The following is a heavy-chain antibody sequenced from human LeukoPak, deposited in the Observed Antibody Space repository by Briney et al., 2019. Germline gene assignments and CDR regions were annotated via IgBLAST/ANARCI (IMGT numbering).Heavy chain of an antibody. J-gene: IGHJ4*02. D-gene: IGHD3-22*01. V-gene: IGHV3-20*04. CDR3: ARDLASYYYDSSGYYLDY. CDR2: INWNGGST. CDR1: GFAFDDYG. Sequence: GGSLRLSCAASGFAFDDYGMSWVRQAPGKGLEWVSGINWNGGSTGYADSVKGRFTISRDNAKNSLYLQMNSLRAEDTALYYCARDLASYYYDSSGYYLDYWGQGTLVTVSS.